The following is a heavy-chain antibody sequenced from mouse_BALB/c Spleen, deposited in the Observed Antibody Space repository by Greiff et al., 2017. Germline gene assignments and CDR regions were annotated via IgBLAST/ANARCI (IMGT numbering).Heavy chain of an antibody. J-gene: IGHJ2*01. CDR3: ARHMITTEDLDY. CDR1: GFTFSSYT. CDR2: ISNGGGST. D-gene: IGHD2-4*01. Sequence: EVQLQESGGGLVQPGGSLKLSCAASGFTFSSYTMSWVRQTPEKRLEWVAYISNGGGSTYYPDTVKGRFTISRDNAKNTLYLQMSSLKSEDTAMYYCARHMITTEDLDYWGQGTTLTVSS. V-gene: IGHV5-12-2*01.